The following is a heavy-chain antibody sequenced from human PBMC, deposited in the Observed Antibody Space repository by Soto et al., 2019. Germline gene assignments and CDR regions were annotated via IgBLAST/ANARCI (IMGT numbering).Heavy chain of an antibody. V-gene: IGHV4-4*07. J-gene: IGHJ6*04. CDR2: IYFSGST. CDR3: AREGGYFESSGSGVYHYYGVDV. D-gene: IGHD6-19*01. CDR1: GSSISPYF. Sequence: PSETRSLTGTVSGSSISPYFWSWIGQPAGNGLEWFGRIYFSGSTHYGPSFKSRVTMSVDRSKKQVTLKMRSMTAADTAVYYCAREGGYFESSGSGVYHYYGVDVWGKGTTVTVSS.